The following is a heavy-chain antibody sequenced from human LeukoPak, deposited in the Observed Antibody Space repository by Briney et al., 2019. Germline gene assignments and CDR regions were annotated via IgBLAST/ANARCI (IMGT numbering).Heavy chain of an antibody. V-gene: IGHV4-59*01. CDR2: IYYSGST. D-gene: IGHD6-13*01. J-gene: IGHJ5*02. CDR3: AREGDYSSSWYGSRFDP. Sequence: SETLSLTCTVSGGSISSYYWSWIRQPPGKGLEWIGYIYYSGSTNYNPSLKSRVTISVDTSKNQFSLKLSSATAADTAVYYCAREGDYSSSWYGSRFDPWGQGTLVTVSS. CDR1: GGSISSYY.